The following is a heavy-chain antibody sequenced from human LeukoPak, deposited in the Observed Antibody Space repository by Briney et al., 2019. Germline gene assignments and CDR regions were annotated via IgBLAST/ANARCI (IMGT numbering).Heavy chain of an antibody. V-gene: IGHV3-21*01. Sequence: GGSLRLSCTASGFTFSGYSMNWIRQAPGKGLEWVSSFGTRSTSVYYADSVKGRFTISRDNAKNSLYLQMNSLRAEDTAVYYCARGPYGDYIDAFDYWGQGTLVTVSS. D-gene: IGHD4-17*01. CDR3: ARGPYGDYIDAFDY. CDR1: GFTFSGYS. J-gene: IGHJ4*02. CDR2: FGTRSTSV.